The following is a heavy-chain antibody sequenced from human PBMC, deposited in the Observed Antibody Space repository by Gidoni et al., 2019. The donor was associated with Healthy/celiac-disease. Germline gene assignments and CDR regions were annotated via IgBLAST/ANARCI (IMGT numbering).Heavy chain of an antibody. CDR2: ISYDGSNK. D-gene: IGHD3-16*01. CDR3: AKDGGRYFDL. J-gene: IGHJ2*01. Sequence: QVQLVESGGGVVQPGRSLRLSCAASGFTFSSYGMHWVRQAPGKGLEWVAVISYDGSNKDYADSVKGRFTISRDNSKNTLYLQMNSLRAEDTAVYYCAKDGGRYFDLWGRGTLVTVSS. V-gene: IGHV3-30*18. CDR1: GFTFSSYG.